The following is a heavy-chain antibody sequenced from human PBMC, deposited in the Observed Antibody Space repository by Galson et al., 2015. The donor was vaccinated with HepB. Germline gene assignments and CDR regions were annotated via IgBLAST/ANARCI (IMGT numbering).Heavy chain of an antibody. Sequence: SLRLSCAASGFTFSYYWMHWVRQAPGKGLVWVSRIDTDGISTSYADSVKGRFAVSRDNAKHTLYLQMNSLRAEDTALYYCARDHDVSGYYSAFDIWGQGTMVTVSS. CDR2: IDTDGIST. J-gene: IGHJ3*02. CDR1: GFTFSYYW. D-gene: IGHD3-22*01. CDR3: ARDHDVSGYYSAFDI. V-gene: IGHV3-74*01.